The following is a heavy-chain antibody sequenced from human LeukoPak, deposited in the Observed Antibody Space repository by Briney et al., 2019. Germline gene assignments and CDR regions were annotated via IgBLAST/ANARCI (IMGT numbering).Heavy chain of an antibody. CDR3: ARAPKLIPGYSSSWYWRFGYFDY. Sequence: SETLSLTCAVYGGSFSGYYWSWIRQPPGKGPEWIGEINHSGSTNYNPSLKSRVTISVDTSKNQFSLKLSSVTAADTAVYYCARAPKLIPGYSSSWYWRFGYFDYWGQGTLVTVSS. J-gene: IGHJ4*02. CDR2: INHSGST. D-gene: IGHD6-13*01. V-gene: IGHV4-34*01. CDR1: GGSFSGYY.